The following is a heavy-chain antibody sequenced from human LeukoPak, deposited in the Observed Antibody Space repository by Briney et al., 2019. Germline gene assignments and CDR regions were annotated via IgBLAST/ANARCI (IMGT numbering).Heavy chain of an antibody. CDR1: GYTFTGYG. V-gene: IGHV1-18*01. CDR3: ARGIIAAANTHFDY. D-gene: IGHD6-13*01. CDR2: VSAYNDNT. Sequence: ASVKVSCKASGYTFTGYGISWVRQAPGQGLEWMGWVSAYNDNTNYAQKLQDRVIMTTDTSTSTAYMDLRSLRSDDTAVYYCARGIIAAANTHFDYWGQGTLVTVSS. J-gene: IGHJ4*02.